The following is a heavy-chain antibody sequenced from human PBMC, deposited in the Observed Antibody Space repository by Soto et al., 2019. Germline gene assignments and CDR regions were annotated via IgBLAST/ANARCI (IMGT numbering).Heavy chain of an antibody. CDR1: GGSISSSSYY. V-gene: IGHV4-39*02. D-gene: IGHD6-19*01. J-gene: IGHJ4*02. CDR3: AKDLDALSSGWYFDY. CDR2: IYYSGST. Sequence: SETLSLTCSVSGGSISSSSYYWGWIRQPPGKGLEWIGSIYYSGSTYYNPSLKSRVTISVDTSKNQFSLKLSSVTAADTAVYYCAKDLDALSSGWYFDYWGQGTLVTVST.